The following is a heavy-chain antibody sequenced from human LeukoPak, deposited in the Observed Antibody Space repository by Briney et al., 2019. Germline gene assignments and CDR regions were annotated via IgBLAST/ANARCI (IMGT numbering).Heavy chain of an antibody. D-gene: IGHD4/OR15-4a*01. V-gene: IGHV1-46*01. CDR2: INPSGGGT. Sequence: ASVKVSCKASGYTFTSYYIHWVRQAPGQGLEWMGVINPSGGGTNYAQKFQARVTMTRDTSTSTVYMELSSLRSEDTAVYYCARDLGAQTMVFFDPWGQGTLVTVSS. CDR3: ARDLGAQTMVFFDP. J-gene: IGHJ5*02. CDR1: GYTFTSYY.